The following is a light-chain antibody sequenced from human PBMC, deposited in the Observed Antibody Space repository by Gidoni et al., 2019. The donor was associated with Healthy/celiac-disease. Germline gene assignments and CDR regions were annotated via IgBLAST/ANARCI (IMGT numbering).Light chain of an antibody. V-gene: IGLV3-1*01. CDR2: QES. Sequence: SYELTQPPSVSVSPGQTASIPCSGDKMGDKYACWYQQKPGQSPVLVIYQESKRPSGLPERFSGSNSGNTATMTISGTQAMDEADYYCQAWDSSTNGVFGGGTKLTVL. J-gene: IGLJ2*01. CDR3: QAWDSSTNGV. CDR1: KMGDKY.